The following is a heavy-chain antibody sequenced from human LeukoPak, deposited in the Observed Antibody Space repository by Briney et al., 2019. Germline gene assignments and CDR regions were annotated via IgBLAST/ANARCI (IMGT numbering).Heavy chain of an antibody. J-gene: IGHJ3*02. V-gene: IGHV3-21*01. Sequence: GGSLRLSCAASGFTFSSYSMNWVRQAPGKGLEWVSSISSSSSYIYYADSVKGRFTISRDNAKNSLYLQMNSLRAEDTAVYYCARGYDILTGPRAFDIWGQGTMVTVSS. CDR2: ISSSSSYI. D-gene: IGHD3-9*01. CDR3: ARGYDILTGPRAFDI. CDR1: GFTFSSYS.